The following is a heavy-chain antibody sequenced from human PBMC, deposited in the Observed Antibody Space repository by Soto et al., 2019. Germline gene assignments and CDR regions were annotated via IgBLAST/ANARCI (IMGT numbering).Heavy chain of an antibody. J-gene: IGHJ3*02. V-gene: IGHV4-31*03. CDR3: ARVGSETNWFKVVFEDDI. D-gene: IGHD2-15*01. CDR2: IYYSWNS. CDR1: GGFISSGGYY. Sequence: QVQLQESGPGLVKPSQTLSLTCTVSGGFISSGGYYWSWIRQHPGNGLGWIGYIYYSWNSYHNPSLKSRVTISVDTSKNQFSLKLSSVTAADTAVYYCARVGSETNWFKVVFEDDIWGQGTMVTVSS.